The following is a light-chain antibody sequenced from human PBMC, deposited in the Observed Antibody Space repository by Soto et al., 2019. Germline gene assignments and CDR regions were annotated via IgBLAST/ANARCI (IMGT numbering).Light chain of an antibody. CDR1: QSVSSN. CDR3: QQYNQWPLT. CDR2: GAS. V-gene: IGKV3-15*01. Sequence: EIVMTQYPATLSLSPGERATLSCRASQSVSSNLAWYQQKPGQAPRLLIYGASTRATGGPARFSGSGSGTEFTLTISSLQSEDFAVYYCQQYNQWPLTFGGGTKVDIQ. J-gene: IGKJ4*01.